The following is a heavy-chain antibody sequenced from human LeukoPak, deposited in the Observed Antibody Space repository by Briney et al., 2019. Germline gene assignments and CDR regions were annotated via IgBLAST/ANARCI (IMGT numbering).Heavy chain of an antibody. J-gene: IGHJ4*02. CDR3: ARGNTAMVSEGAGY. CDR2: ISYDGSNK. CDR1: GFTFSSYA. V-gene: IGHV3-30-3*01. D-gene: IGHD5-18*01. Sequence: PGGSLRLSCAASGFTFSSYAMHWVRQAPGKGLEWVAVISYDGSNKYYADSVKGRFTISRDNSKNTLYLQMNSLRAEDTAVYYCARGNTAMVSEGAGYWGQGTLVTVSS.